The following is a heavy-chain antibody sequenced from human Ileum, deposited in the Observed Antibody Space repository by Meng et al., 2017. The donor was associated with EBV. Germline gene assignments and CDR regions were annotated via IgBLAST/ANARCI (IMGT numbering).Heavy chain of an antibody. CDR2: IYDGGNT. CDR1: GGSISNNAYY. CDR3: ATQNWNYEAGY. V-gene: IGHV4-39*01. Sequence: LQRHESGPGLVKPSSTLSLTCTFSGGSISNNAYYWGWIRQPPGKGLEWIGTIYDGGNTYYHPSLKSRLTISVDTSRNQFSLKLSSVTAADTAVYYCATQNWNYEAGYWGQGTLVTVSS. D-gene: IGHD1-7*01. J-gene: IGHJ4*02.